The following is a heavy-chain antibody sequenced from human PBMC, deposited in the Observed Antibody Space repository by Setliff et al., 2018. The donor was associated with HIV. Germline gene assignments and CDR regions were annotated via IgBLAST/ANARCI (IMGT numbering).Heavy chain of an antibody. CDR3: VRGWDDKVSTISAPYYYYMDV. CDR1: GGSLNGFY. V-gene: IGHV4-34*01. J-gene: IGHJ6*03. CDR2: INHRGST. Sequence: SETLSLTCAFYGGSLNGFYWGWIHQSPGKGLEWIGEINHRGSTNYNPSLKSRVTIRVDVSKNQFSLEVTAVTAADTAVYYCVRGWDDKVSTISAPYYYYMDVWGKGTTVTVSS. D-gene: IGHD5-12*01.